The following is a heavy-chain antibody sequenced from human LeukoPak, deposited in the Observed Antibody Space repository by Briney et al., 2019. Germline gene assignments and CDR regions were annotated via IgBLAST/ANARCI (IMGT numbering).Heavy chain of an antibody. Sequence: ASVKVSCKASGYTFTGYYMHWVRQAPGQGLEWMGWINTNSGGTNYAQKFQGRVTMTRDTSISTAYMELSRLRSDDTAVYYCARDLYCSSTSCTNWFDPWGQGTLVTVSS. D-gene: IGHD2-2*01. CDR1: GYTFTGYY. J-gene: IGHJ5*02. CDR3: ARDLYCSSTSCTNWFDP. V-gene: IGHV1-2*02. CDR2: INTNSGGT.